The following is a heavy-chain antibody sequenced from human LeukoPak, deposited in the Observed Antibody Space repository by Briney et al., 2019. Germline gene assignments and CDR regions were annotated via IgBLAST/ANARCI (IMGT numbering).Heavy chain of an antibody. CDR1: SYSINSNYY. CDR2: IYRTGST. CDR3: ARGSHPVTGTLGGYFDP. V-gene: IGHV4-38-2*02. Sequence: KASETLSLTCSVSSYSINSNYYWGWIRQSPGKGLEWIGSIYRTGSTYYNPSLKSRVTISLDASNKQFSLRLSSVTAADTAVYYCARGSHPVTGTLGGYFDPWGQGTLVTVSS. J-gene: IGHJ4*02. D-gene: IGHD6-19*01.